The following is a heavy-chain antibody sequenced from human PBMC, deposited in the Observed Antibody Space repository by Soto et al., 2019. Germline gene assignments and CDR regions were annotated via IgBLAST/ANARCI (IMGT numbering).Heavy chain of an antibody. CDR2: IIPIFGTA. CDR3: AGDGGVYDYIPFDY. J-gene: IGHJ4*02. D-gene: IGHD4-4*01. CDR1: GGTFSNYA. Sequence: GASVKVSCKASGGTFSNYAISWVRQAPGQGLEWMGGIIPIFGTADYAQKFQGRVTITADESTSTAYMELSSLRSEDTAVYYCAGDGGVYDYIPFDYWGQGTLVTVSS. V-gene: IGHV1-69*13.